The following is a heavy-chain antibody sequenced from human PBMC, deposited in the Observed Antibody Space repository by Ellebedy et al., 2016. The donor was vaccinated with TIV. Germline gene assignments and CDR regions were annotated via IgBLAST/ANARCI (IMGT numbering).Heavy chain of an antibody. J-gene: IGHJ3*02. CDR1: GGSINSGDYY. CDR3: ARGLTGNAFDI. V-gene: IGHV4-30-4*01. D-gene: IGHD1-20*01. Sequence: MPSETLSPTCTVPGGSINSGDYYWSWIRQPPGKGLEWVGYISYSGSAYYNSSLKGRVKISVDRSKKQISLELNSVTAADTAVYFCARGLTGNAFDIWGQGTMVTVSS. CDR2: ISYSGSA.